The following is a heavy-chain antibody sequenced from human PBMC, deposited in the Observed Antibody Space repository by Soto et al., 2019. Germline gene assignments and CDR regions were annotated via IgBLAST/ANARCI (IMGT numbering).Heavy chain of an antibody. Sequence: GGSLRLSCAASGFTFSSYAMSWVRQAPGKGLEWVSAISGSGGSTYYADSVKGRFTISRDNSKNTLYLQMNSLRAEDTAVYYCGQGKLYPSNYVGFDYWGQGTLVTVSS. CDR2: ISGSGGST. CDR1: GFTFSSYA. D-gene: IGHD4-4*01. CDR3: GQGKLYPSNYVGFDY. V-gene: IGHV3-23*01. J-gene: IGHJ4*02.